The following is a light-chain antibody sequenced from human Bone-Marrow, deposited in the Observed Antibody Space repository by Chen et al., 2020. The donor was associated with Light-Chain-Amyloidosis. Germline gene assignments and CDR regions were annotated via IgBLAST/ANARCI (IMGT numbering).Light chain of an antibody. Sequence: DIQMTQSPSSLSASVGDRVTITCRASQSITTYLNWYQQKPGKAPKLLIYAASSSQSGVPSRFSGIGSGRDFTLTINSLQPEEFATYDCQQAYTTPLGTFGPGTRVD. CDR1: QSITTY. J-gene: IGKJ3*01. CDR3: QQAYTTPLGT. V-gene: IGKV1-39*01. CDR2: AAS.